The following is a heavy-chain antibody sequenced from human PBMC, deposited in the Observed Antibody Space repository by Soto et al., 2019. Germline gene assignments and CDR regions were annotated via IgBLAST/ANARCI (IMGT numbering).Heavy chain of an antibody. CDR3: AREVPVHPPAFVL. Sequence: QGQLVQSGAEMKKPGSSVKVSCQSSGGTFNTYAMNSERQAPGQGPEWMGDISPMFGAANYAPKFQGRVTITADESTGTSYMQLSSLSSDDTARYFWAREVPVHPPAFVLWGQGNLVTVSS. J-gene: IGHJ4*02. V-gene: IGHV1-69*19. CDR2: ISPMFGAA. D-gene: IGHD3-10*02. CDR1: GGTFNTYA.